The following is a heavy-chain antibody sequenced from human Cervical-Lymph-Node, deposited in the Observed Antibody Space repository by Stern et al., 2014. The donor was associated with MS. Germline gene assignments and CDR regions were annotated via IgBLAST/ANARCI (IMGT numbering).Heavy chain of an antibody. Sequence: QVQLVQSGSELKKPGASVNVSCTAAGYIFTAYAMNWVRQAPGQGLEWMGWINTKTGNPPYAQGFTGRFVFSLDTSVSKAFLQINSLKAEDTAVYYCARGSDGAAMPYWGQGSLVTVSS. CDR1: GYIFTAYA. D-gene: IGHD3-16*01. V-gene: IGHV7-4-1*02. CDR2: INTKTGNP. CDR3: ARGSDGAAMPY. J-gene: IGHJ4*02.